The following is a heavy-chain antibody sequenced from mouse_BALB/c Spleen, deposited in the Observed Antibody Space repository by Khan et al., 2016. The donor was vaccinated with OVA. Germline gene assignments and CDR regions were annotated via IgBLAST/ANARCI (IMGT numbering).Heavy chain of an antibody. D-gene: IGHD2-10*01. Sequence: QMQLEESGPGLVAPSQTLSITCTISGFSLTNYGVHWVRQPPGKGLEWLVVIWSDGSTTYNSALKSRLTISKDNSKSQVFLKMNSLHTDYTAVYFCARQPYYHYNIMDYWGQGTSVTVSS. CDR2: IWSDGST. J-gene: IGHJ4*01. CDR3: ARQPYYHYNIMDY. V-gene: IGHV2-6-1*01. CDR1: GFSLTNYG.